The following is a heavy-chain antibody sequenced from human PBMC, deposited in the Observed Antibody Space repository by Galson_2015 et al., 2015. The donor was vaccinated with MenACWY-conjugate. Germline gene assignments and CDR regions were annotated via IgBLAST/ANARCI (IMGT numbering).Heavy chain of an antibody. J-gene: IGHJ3*02. CDR1: GFTFTNYG. D-gene: IGHD5-18*01. V-gene: IGHV3-30*18. CDR2: ISYDGNNK. Sequence: SLRLSCAASGFTFTNYGMHWVRQAPGKGLEWVALISYDGNNKYYADSVKGRFTISRDYSKNTLYLQMNSLRTEDTAVYYCAKDSNTAILTPDAFDIWGQGTMVTVSS. CDR3: AKDSNTAILTPDAFDI.